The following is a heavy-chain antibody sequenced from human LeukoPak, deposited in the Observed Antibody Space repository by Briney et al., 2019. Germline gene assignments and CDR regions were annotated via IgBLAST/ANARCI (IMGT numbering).Heavy chain of an antibody. J-gene: IGHJ4*02. D-gene: IGHD3-3*01. CDR1: GYTFTSYG. CDR3: ARDARFLEWLIN. Sequence: ASVKVSCEASGYTFTSYGISWVRQAPGQGLEWMGWISAHNGNTNYAQKLQGRVTMTTDTSTSTAYMELRSLRSDDTAVYYCARDARFLEWLINWGQGTLVTVSS. V-gene: IGHV1-18*01. CDR2: ISAHNGNT.